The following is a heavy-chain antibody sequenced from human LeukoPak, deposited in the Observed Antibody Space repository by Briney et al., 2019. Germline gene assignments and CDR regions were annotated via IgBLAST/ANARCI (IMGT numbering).Heavy chain of an antibody. CDR3: ARNSGSYRNFDY. J-gene: IGHJ4*02. V-gene: IGHV3-20*04. CDR1: GFTFSSYG. D-gene: IGHD1-26*01. Sequence: PGGSLRLSCVASGFTFSSYGMHWVRQAPGKGLEWVSGINWNGGSTGYADSVKGRFTISRDNAKNSLYLQMNSLRAEDTALYYCARNSGSYRNFDYWGQGTLVTVSS. CDR2: INWNGGST.